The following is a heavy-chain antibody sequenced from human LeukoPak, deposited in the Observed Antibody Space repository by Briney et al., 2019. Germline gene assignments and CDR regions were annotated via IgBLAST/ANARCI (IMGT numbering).Heavy chain of an antibody. D-gene: IGHD3-22*01. J-gene: IGHJ4*02. CDR1: GFTFSSYG. Sequence: AGGSLRLSCAASGFTFSSYGMSWVRQAPGKGLEWVAFIRYDGSNKYYADSVKGRFTISRDNSKNTLYLQMNSLRAEDTAVYCCAKETYDSSGYYYPNFDYWGQGTLVTVSS. CDR3: AKETYDSSGYYYPNFDY. CDR2: IRYDGSNK. V-gene: IGHV3-30*02.